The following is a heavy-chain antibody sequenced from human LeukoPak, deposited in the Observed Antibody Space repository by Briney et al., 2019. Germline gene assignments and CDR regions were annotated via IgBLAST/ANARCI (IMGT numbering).Heavy chain of an antibody. J-gene: IGHJ4*02. D-gene: IGHD3-16*02. CDR2: IHSSISYT. Sequence: RGSLRLSCAASGFTFSGHYMIWSRQAPGKGLGWVSYIHSSISYTRYTESVKGRFIISRDNAKNSLYMQMNSLRVEDTAVFYCARLTEDACIWGNYRYIDFWGQGTLVTVSS. CDR3: ARLTEDACIWGNYRYIDF. V-gene: IGHV3-11*06. CDR1: GFTFSGHY.